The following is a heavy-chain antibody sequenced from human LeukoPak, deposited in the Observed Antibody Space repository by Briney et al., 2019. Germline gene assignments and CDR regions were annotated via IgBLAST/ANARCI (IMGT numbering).Heavy chain of an antibody. CDR3: ARDSSGSYPGLADY. CDR2: ISYDGGAE. J-gene: IGHJ4*02. Sequence: RRSLRLSCIASGFTFSNYGMHWVRQAPGKGLEWVAVISYDGGAEYFADSVKGRFTISRDNPKNTLYLQMNSLRAEDTAVYYCARDSSGSYPGLADYWGQGTLVTVSS. CDR1: GFTFSNYG. V-gene: IGHV3-30*03. D-gene: IGHD1-26*01.